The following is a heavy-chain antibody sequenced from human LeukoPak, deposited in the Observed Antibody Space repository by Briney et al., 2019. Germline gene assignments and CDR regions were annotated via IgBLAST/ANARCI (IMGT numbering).Heavy chain of an antibody. CDR3: ASLTYYDNSSGYYLFDY. D-gene: IGHD3-22*01. Sequence: GGSLRLSCAASGFTFSSYWMHWVRQAPGKGLVWVSRINSDGSSTSYADSVKGRFTISRDNAKNTLYLQMNSLRAEDTAVYYCASLTYYDNSSGYYLFDYWGQGTLVTVSS. CDR2: INSDGSST. CDR1: GFTFSSYW. J-gene: IGHJ4*02. V-gene: IGHV3-74*01.